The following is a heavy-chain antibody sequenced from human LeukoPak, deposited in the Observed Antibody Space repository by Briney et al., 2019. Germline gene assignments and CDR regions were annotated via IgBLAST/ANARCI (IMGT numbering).Heavy chain of an antibody. Sequence: SQTLSLTCAVSGCSISSGGYSWSWIRQPPGKGLEWIGYSYHSGSTYYNPALKTRLTISVDRSKNQFSLKLSSVTAADTAVYYCASYFYGQQNYYYYYGMDVWGQGTTVTVSS. D-gene: IGHD3-22*01. CDR2: SYHSGST. CDR3: ASYFYGQQNYYYYYGMDV. V-gene: IGHV4-30-2*01. CDR1: GCSISSGGYS. J-gene: IGHJ6*02.